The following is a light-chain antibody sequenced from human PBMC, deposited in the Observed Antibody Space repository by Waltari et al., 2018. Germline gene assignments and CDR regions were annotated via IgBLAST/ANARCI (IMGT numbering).Light chain of an antibody. V-gene: IGLV3-9*01. CDR3: QVWDSSNV. CDR2: RDS. Sequence: SYELTQPLSVSVALGQTARITCGGNTIGSKKVHWYQQTPGQAPVLVIYRDSNRPSGIPERFSGSNSGNTATLTISRAQAGDEADYYCQVWDSSNVFGSGTKVTVL. J-gene: IGLJ6*01. CDR1: TIGSKK.